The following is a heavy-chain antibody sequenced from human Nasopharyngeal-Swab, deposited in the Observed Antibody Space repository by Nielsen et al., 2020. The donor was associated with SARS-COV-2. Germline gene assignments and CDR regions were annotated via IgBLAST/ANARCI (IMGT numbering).Heavy chain of an antibody. V-gene: IGHV4-39*01. Sequence: SDTLSLTCTVSGDSIAYSTFYWGWIRQPPGKGLEWIGNIYYNGNTYQNPSLKSRLTISVDKSKNQFSLQLSSVTAADTAVYYCVRSSSWYYFDYWAQVTQVTVSS. D-gene: IGHD6-13*01. CDR3: VRSSSWYYFDY. CDR2: IYYNGNT. CDR1: GDSIAYSTFY. J-gene: IGHJ4*02.